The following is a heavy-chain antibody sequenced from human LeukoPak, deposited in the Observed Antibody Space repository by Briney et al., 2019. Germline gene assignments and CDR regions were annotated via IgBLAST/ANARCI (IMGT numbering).Heavy chain of an antibody. J-gene: IGHJ3*02. V-gene: IGHV1-18*01. CDR2: ISAYNGNT. Sequence: ASVKVSCKTSGYTFTNYGISWVRQAPGLGLEWMGWISAYNGNTNYAQKVQGRVTMTTDTSTSTAYIERRSLRFDDTAVYYCARDQSVRLLQTSSTYFKHVFAIWGQGSMVTVSS. CDR3: ARDQSVRLLQTSSTYFKHVFAI. CDR1: GYTFTNYG. D-gene: IGHD6-13*01.